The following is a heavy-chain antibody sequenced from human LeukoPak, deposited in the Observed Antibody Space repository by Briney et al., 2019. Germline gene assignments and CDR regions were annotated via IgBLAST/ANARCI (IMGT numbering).Heavy chain of an antibody. J-gene: IGHJ4*02. CDR1: GFIFSSYS. CDR2: ISTSSSTI. Sequence: PGGSLRLSCAVSGFIFSSYSMNWVRQAPGKGLEWVSYISTSSSTIYYADSVKGRFTISRGNAKNSLYLQMNSLRAEDTAVYYCARSGSGSYYNRYFDYWGQGTLVTVSS. CDR3: ARSGSGSYYNRYFDY. V-gene: IGHV3-48*01. D-gene: IGHD3-10*01.